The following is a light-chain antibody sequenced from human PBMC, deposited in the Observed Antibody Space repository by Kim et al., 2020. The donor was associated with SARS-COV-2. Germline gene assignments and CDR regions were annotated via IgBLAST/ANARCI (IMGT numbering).Light chain of an antibody. V-gene: IGKV4-1*01. CDR1: QSVLYSSNNKNY. CDR2: WAS. Sequence: ATINCKSSQSVLYSSNNKNYLAWYQQKPGQPPKLLIYWASTRESGVPDRFSGSGSGTDFTLTISNLQAEDVAVYYCQQYYSTPDTFGPGTKVDIK. J-gene: IGKJ3*01. CDR3: QQYYSTPDT.